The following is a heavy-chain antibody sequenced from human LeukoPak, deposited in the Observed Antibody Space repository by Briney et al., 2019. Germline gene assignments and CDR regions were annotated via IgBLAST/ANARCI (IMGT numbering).Heavy chain of an antibody. J-gene: IGHJ5*02. CDR3: ARAWVGYCSSTSCRFDN. D-gene: IGHD2-2*01. V-gene: IGHV3-21*01. CDR2: INSSSSYI. CDR1: GFTFSSYS. Sequence: GGSLRLSCAASGFTFSSYSMNWVRQAPGKRPEWVSSINSSSSYIYYADSVKGRFTISRDNAKNSLYLQMNSLRAEDTAGYYCARAWVGYCSSTSCRFDNWGRGTLVTVSA.